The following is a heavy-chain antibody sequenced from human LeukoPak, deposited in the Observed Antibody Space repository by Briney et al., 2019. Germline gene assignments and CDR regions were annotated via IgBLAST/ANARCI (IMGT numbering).Heavy chain of an antibody. J-gene: IGHJ4*02. Sequence: PGGSLRLSCAASGFTFSSYEMNWVRQAPGKGLEWVSYISSSGSTIYYADSVKGRFTISRDNAKNSVFLQMNSLRAEDTAVYYCVRDGGVSGYDLLDYWGQGTLVTVSS. CDR3: VRDGGVSGYDLLDY. CDR2: ISSSGSTI. V-gene: IGHV3-48*03. D-gene: IGHD5-12*01. CDR1: GFTFSSYE.